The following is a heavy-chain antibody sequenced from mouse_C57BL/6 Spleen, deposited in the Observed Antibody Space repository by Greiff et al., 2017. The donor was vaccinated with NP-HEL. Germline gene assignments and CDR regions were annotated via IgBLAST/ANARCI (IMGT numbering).Heavy chain of an antibody. Sequence: DVKLQESGGGLVQPGGSLKLSCAASGFTFSDYYMYWVRQTPEKRLEWVAYISNGGGSTYYPDTVKGRFTISRDNAKNTLYLQMSRLKSEDTAMYYCARRALYYYGSSYEYFDVWGTGTTVTVPS. D-gene: IGHD1-1*01. CDR3: ARRALYYYGSSYEYFDV. CDR1: GFTFSDYY. V-gene: IGHV5-12*01. CDR2: ISNGGGST. J-gene: IGHJ1*03.